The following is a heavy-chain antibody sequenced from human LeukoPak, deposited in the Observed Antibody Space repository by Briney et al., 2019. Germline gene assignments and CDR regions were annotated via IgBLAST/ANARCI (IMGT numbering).Heavy chain of an antibody. V-gene: IGHV4-38-2*02. CDR2: IYHSGST. CDR1: GYSISSGYY. CDR3: ARGGYELDY. J-gene: IGHJ4*02. Sequence: SETLSLTCTVSGYSISSGYYWGWIRQPPGKGLEWIGSIYHSGSTYYNPSLKSRVTISVDTSKNQFSLKLSSVTAADTAVYYCARGGYELDYWGQGTLVTVSS. D-gene: IGHD3-3*01.